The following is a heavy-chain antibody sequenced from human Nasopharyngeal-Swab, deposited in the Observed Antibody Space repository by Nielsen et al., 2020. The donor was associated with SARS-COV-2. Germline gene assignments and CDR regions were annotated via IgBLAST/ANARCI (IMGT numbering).Heavy chain of an antibody. CDR3: ARDVSGSSYGMDV. CDR1: GGSFSGYY. J-gene: IGHJ6*02. Sequence: SETLSLTCAVYGGSFSGYYWSWIRQHPGKGLEWIGYIYYSGSTYYNPSLKSRVTISVDTSKNQFSLKLSSVTAADTAVYYCARDVSGSSYGMDVWGQGTTVTVSS. D-gene: IGHD3-10*01. V-gene: IGHV4-31*11. CDR2: IYYSGST.